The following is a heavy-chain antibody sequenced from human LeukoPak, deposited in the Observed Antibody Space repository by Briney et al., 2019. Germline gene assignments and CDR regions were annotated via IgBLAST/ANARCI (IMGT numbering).Heavy chain of an antibody. J-gene: IGHJ4*02. D-gene: IGHD4-11*01. Sequence: SETLSLTCTVSGYSISSGYYWGWIRQPPGKGLEWIGSIYHSGSTYYNPSLKSRVTISVDTSKNQFSLKLSSVTAADTAVYYCARGGGPLQSFDYWGQGTLVIVSS. V-gene: IGHV4-38-2*02. CDR2: IYHSGST. CDR1: GYSISSGYY. CDR3: ARGGGPLQSFDY.